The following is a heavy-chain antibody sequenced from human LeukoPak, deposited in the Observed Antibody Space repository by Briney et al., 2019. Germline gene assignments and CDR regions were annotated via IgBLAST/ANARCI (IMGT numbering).Heavy chain of an antibody. CDR2: IFYSGST. Sequence: PSETLSLTCTVSGASISSYYWSWIRQPPGKGLEWIGYIFYSGSTNYNPSLKSRVTMSVDPSKNQFSLKLSSVTAADTAVYYCARSNARGTIDSWGQGTLVTVYS. D-gene: IGHD3-16*01. V-gene: IGHV4-59*08. CDR1: GASISSYY. CDR3: ARSNARGTIDS. J-gene: IGHJ4*02.